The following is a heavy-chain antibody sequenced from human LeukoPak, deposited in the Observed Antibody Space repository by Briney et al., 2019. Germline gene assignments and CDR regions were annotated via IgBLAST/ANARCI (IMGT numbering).Heavy chain of an antibody. V-gene: IGHV4-30-4*07. CDR2: ISSTGST. J-gene: IGHJ6*03. CDR3: ARARNPYNYYYSMDV. Sequence: QPSQTLSLTCAVSGGSISSGGYSWSWIRQPPGKGLEWIGYISSTGSTYYNPSLNSRVTIAVDTSKNQFSLKLHSVTAADTAFYYCARARNPYNYYYSMDVWGKGTTVTVSS. D-gene: IGHD5-24*01. CDR1: GGSISSGGYS.